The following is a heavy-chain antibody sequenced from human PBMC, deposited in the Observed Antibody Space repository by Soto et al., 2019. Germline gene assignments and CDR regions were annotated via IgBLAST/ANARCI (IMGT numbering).Heavy chain of an antibody. J-gene: IGHJ1*01. V-gene: IGHV1-3*04. CDR1: GYTFTTFD. CDR3: VVSTGWWSFLY. Sequence: QVQVVQSGAEVQRPGASVKVSCQTSGYTFTTFDMHWVRQAPGQSLEWMGWISTANGNAKYSQKFQGRVTMTRDTSASADYMELNSLRSEETAVYFCVVSTGWWSFLYWGQGTLVTVAS. D-gene: IGHD6-19*01. CDR2: ISTANGNA.